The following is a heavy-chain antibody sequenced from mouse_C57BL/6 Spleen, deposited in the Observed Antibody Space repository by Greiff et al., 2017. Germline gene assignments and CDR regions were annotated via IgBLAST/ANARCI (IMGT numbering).Heavy chain of an antibody. Sequence: VQLQQSGPGLVKPSQSLSLTCSVTGYSITSGYYWTWIRQFPGNKLEWMGYISYDGSKNYNPSLKNRVSLTRDTSKNQFFLKLNSVTTEDTATYYCAREGSYSPWFAYWGQGTLVAFSA. CDR3: AREGSYSPWFAY. D-gene: IGHD6-1*01. CDR1: GYSITSGYY. V-gene: IGHV3-6*01. J-gene: IGHJ3*01. CDR2: ISYDGSK.